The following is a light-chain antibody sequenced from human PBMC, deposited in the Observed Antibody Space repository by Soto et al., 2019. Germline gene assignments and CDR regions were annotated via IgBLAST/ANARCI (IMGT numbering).Light chain of an antibody. CDR2: GAS. Sequence: EIVMTQSPVTLSVSPGERATLSCRASQSVSSNLAWYQQKPGQAPRLLIYGASTRATGIPARFSGSGSGTEFTLTISSLQSEDFALYYCQQYNDWPWTFGQGTKVDIK. CDR1: QSVSSN. CDR3: QQYNDWPWT. J-gene: IGKJ1*01. V-gene: IGKV3-15*01.